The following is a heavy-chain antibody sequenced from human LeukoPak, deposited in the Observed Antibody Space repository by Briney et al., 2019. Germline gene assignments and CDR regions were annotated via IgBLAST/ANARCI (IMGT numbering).Heavy chain of an antibody. Sequence: GASVKVSCKASGYTFTGYYMHWVRQAPGQGLEWMGWINPNSGGTNYAQKFQGRVTMTRDTSISTAYMELSRLTSDDTTIYYCARGGSDQLLPFDYWGQGTLVTVSS. CDR3: ARGGSDQLLPFDY. V-gene: IGHV1-2*02. CDR2: INPNSGGT. D-gene: IGHD2-2*01. J-gene: IGHJ4*02. CDR1: GYTFTGYY.